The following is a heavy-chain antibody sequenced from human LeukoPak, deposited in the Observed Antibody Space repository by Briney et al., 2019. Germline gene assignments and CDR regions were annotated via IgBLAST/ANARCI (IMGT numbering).Heavy chain of an antibody. CDR3: ARGERPYYYDSSGYPRWFDP. D-gene: IGHD3-22*01. Sequence: PSETLSLTCAVYGGSFSGYYWSWIRQPPGKGLEWIGEINHSGSTNYNPSLKSRVTISVDTSKNQFSLKLSSVTAADTAVYYCARGERPYYYDSSGYPRWFDPWGQGTLVTVSS. CDR1: GGSFSGYY. J-gene: IGHJ5*02. V-gene: IGHV4-34*01. CDR2: INHSGST.